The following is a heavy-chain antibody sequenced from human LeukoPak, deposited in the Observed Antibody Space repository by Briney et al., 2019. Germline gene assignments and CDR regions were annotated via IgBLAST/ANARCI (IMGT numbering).Heavy chain of an antibody. D-gene: IGHD3-10*01. CDR1: GFTVSSNS. CDR2: IYSGGNT. CDR3: ARDKYGSGSYSWSKRLDS. J-gene: IGHJ4*02. V-gene: IGHV3-53*01. Sequence: GGSLRLSCTVSGFTVSSNSMSWVRQAPGKGLEWVSFIYSGGNTHYSDSVKGRFTISRDNAKNSLYLQMNNLRAEDTAVYYCARDKYGSGSYSWSKRLDSWGQGTLVTVSS.